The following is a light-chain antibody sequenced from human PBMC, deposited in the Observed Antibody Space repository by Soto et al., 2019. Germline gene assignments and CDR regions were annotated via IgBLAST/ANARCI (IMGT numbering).Light chain of an antibody. CDR2: GNK. CDR1: SSNIGAGYD. Sequence: QSVLTQPPSVSGAPGQRVTISCTRSSSNIGAGYDVHWYQQLPGTAPKLLMYGNKHRPSGVPDRFSVSKSGTSASLAITGLQADDEAEYYCQSYDTSLSGSVFGGGTKLTVL. J-gene: IGLJ3*02. V-gene: IGLV1-40*01. CDR3: QSYDTSLSGSV.